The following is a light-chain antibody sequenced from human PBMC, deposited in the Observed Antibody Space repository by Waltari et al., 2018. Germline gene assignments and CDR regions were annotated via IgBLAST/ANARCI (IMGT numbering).Light chain of an antibody. Sequence: SSVLTQPPSVSLAPGKTASITCGGNNIGVKRVHWYQQRPGQAPVLVIYDVSARPSGIPERFSGSNSGNTATLTISRVEAGDGADYYCQVWDSNTNHVIFGGGTKLTVL. CDR2: DVS. CDR3: QVWDSNTNHVI. J-gene: IGLJ2*01. CDR1: NIGVKR. V-gene: IGLV3-21*04.